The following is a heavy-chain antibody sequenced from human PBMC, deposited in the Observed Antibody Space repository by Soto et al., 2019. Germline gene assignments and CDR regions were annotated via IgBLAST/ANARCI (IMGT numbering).Heavy chain of an antibody. D-gene: IGHD2-15*01. J-gene: IGHJ6*02. V-gene: IGHV3-13*05. CDR1: GFTLSAYD. CDR2: LGAADDP. CDR3: ARAYSGRLPRRADYYYAMDV. Sequence: GGSLRLSCAASGFTLSAYDMHWVRQAEGKGLEWVSTLGAADDPYYLVSVKGRFTISRENAKNSLYLQMNNLRAGDTAVYYCARAYSGRLPRRADYYYAMDVWGQGTTVTVSS.